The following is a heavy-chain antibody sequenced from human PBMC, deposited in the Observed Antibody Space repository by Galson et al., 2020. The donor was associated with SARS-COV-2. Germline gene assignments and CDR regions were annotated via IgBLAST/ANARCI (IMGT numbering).Heavy chain of an antibody. V-gene: IGHV4-59*01. CDR1: GGSISSYY. D-gene: IGHD6-19*01. CDR3: ARADYTSGWYSWYFDL. Sequence: SQTLSLTCTVSGGSISSYYWSWIRQPPGKGPEWIGYINHSGSTNYNPSLKSRVTISVDTSKNQFSLKLSSVTAADTAVYYCARADYTSGWYSWYFDLWGRGTLVTVSS. J-gene: IGHJ2*01. CDR2: INHSGST.